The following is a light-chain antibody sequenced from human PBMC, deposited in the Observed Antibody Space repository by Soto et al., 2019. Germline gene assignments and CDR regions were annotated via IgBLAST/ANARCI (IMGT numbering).Light chain of an antibody. CDR3: CSNAGTYTSL. Sequence: QSALTQPRSVSGSPGQSVTISCTGTSSDVGGYNYVSWYQQHPGKAPKLMIYDVSKRPSGVPDRFSGSKSGNTASLTISGLQAEDEGDYYCCSNAGTYTSLVGGGTKLTVL. J-gene: IGLJ2*01. CDR1: SSDVGGYNY. CDR2: DVS. V-gene: IGLV2-11*01.